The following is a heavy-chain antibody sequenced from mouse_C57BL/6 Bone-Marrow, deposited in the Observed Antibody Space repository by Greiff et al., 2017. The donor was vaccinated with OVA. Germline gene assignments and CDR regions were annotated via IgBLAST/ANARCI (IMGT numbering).Heavy chain of an antibody. CDR2: IYPRSGNT. V-gene: IGHV1-81*01. J-gene: IGHJ1*03. Sequence: QVQLKESGAELARPGASVKLSCKASGYTFTSYGISWVKQRTGQGLEWIGEIYPRSGNTYYNEKFKGKATLTADKSSSTAYLALRSLTSEDSAVYFCARGETTVVATRYFDVWGTGTTVTVSS. D-gene: IGHD1-1*01. CDR3: ARGETTVVATRYFDV. CDR1: GYTFTSYG.